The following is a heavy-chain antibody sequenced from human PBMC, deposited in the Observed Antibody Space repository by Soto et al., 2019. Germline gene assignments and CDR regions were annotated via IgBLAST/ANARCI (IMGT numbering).Heavy chain of an antibody. J-gene: IGHJ4*02. Sequence: SETLSLTCTVSGGSISSYYWSWIRQPPGKGLEWIGYIYYSGSTNYNPSLKSRVTISVDTSKNQFSLKLSSVTAADTAVYYCARTKKMATIFDYWGPGTLVTVSS. CDR3: ARTKKMATIFDY. V-gene: IGHV4-59*01. CDR1: GGSISSYY. CDR2: IYYSGST. D-gene: IGHD5-12*01.